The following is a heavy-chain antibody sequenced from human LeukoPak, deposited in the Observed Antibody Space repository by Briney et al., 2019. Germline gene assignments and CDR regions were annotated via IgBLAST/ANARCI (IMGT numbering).Heavy chain of an antibody. CDR3: GRAGFGTAYNRFYYYMDV. CDR2: IFHSGIA. V-gene: IGHV4-38-2*01. D-gene: IGHD3-16*01. J-gene: IGHJ6*03. Sequence: SETLSLTYAVSNYPMTSEYYWVWIRQPPGQGLEWIGQIFHSGIAHYNPSLKSRVTMSVDTSRSQFSVNLNSVTAADTAVYYCGRAGFGTAYNRFYYYMDVWGKGTTVTVSS. CDR1: NYPMTSEYY.